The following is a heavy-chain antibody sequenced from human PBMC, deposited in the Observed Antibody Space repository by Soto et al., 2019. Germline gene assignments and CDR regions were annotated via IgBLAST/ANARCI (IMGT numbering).Heavy chain of an antibody. J-gene: IGHJ6*02. V-gene: IGHV4-61*01. Sequence: PSETLSLTCSVSGGSVSDKTYYWSWIRQPPGKRLEWIGYVYYSGTTNYNPSLKSRVTISVDLSKNRFSLKLSSVTAADSAVYYCARGVTIFGVVIDYYYGMDVRCQGTMVTVSS. CDR3: ARGVTIFGVVIDYYYGMDV. CDR1: GGSVSDKTYY. CDR2: VYYSGTT. D-gene: IGHD3-3*01.